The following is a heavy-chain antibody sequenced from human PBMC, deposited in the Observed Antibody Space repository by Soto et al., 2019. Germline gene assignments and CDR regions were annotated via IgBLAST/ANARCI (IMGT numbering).Heavy chain of an antibody. CDR1: GFTFSSYG. CDR2: IWYDGSNK. D-gene: IGHD6-19*01. J-gene: IGHJ6*02. Sequence: GGSLRLSCAASGFTFSSYGMHWVRQAPGKGLEWVAVIWYDGSNKYYADSVKGRFTISRDNSKNTLYLQMNSLRAEDTAVYYCARDLGAVAGTALYYGMDVWGQGTTVTVSS. V-gene: IGHV3-33*01. CDR3: ARDLGAVAGTALYYGMDV.